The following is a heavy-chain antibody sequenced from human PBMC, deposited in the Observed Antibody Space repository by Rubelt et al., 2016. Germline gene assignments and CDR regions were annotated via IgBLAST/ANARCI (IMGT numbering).Heavy chain of an antibody. CDR1: GFTFSSYA. J-gene: IGHJ5*02. Sequence: EVQLLESGGGLVQPGGSLTLSCAASGFTFSSYAMSWVRQAPGKGPEWVSGISGSGATTYYADSVKGRFTISRDKSKNTLYLQMNSLRVEATAVYYWTKEFTQNWFDPWGQGTLVTVSS. D-gene: IGHD2-15*01. CDR2: ISGSGATT. V-gene: IGHV3-23*01. CDR3: TKEFTQNWFDP.